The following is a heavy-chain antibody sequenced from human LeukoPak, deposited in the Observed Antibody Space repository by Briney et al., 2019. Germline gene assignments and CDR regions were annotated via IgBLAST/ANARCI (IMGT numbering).Heavy chain of an antibody. D-gene: IGHD3-10*01. CDR2: INYSGST. CDR1: GGSVSCTTYY. V-gene: IGHV4-39*01. CDR3: GRYVAYGSRKYYFYL. J-gene: IGHJ4*02. Sequence: PETLSLPCTVSGGSVSCTTYYWGWIRQPPGKGLEWIASINYSGSTYYNPSLKSRVTISVDTSENQFSLKLSSVTDADTAVYYCGRYVAYGSRKYYFYLWGQGTLVTVSS.